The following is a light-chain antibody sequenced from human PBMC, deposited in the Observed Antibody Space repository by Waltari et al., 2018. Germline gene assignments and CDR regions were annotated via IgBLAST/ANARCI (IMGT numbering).Light chain of an antibody. CDR2: YDT. CDR3: QVWDDTTNSGV. Sequence: YVLTQPPSVSVAPGKTATLTCGGENIETKSVNWYQQKPGQAPVLVLFYDTDRPSGIPDRCSGSNSGNTATLTISWVEAGDEADYRCQVWDDTTNSGVFGGGTRLTVL. J-gene: IGLJ3*02. V-gene: IGLV3-21*04. CDR1: NIETKS.